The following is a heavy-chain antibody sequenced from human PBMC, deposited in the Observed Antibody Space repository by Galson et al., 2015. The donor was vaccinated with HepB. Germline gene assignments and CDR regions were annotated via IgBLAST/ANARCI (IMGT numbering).Heavy chain of an antibody. CDR2: IYHSGST. J-gene: IGHJ4*02. V-gene: IGHV4-39*01. Sequence: ETLSLTCTVSGDSISSSNYYWGWVRQPPGKGLQWIGSIYHSGSTYYNPSLKSRVTISVDTSRNQFSLKLSSVTAADTAVYYCARLYWDDVLDYWGQGTLVTVSS. CDR1: GDSISSSNYY. D-gene: IGHD1-1*01. CDR3: ARLYWDDVLDY.